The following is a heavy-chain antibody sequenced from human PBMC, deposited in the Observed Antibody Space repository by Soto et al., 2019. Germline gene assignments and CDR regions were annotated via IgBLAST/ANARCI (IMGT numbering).Heavy chain of an antibody. CDR2: IVVGSGNT. Sequence: QMQLVQSGPEVKKPGTSVKVSCKASGFTFTSSAMQWVRQARGLRLEWIGWIVVGSGNTNYAQKFQEPVSISRDMSTSTAYMELSSPRSEDTAVYYCAAVGTDYGDTYTFDLWGRGTLVTVSS. D-gene: IGHD4-17*01. V-gene: IGHV1-58*02. J-gene: IGHJ2*01. CDR3: AAVGTDYGDTYTFDL. CDR1: GFTFTSSA.